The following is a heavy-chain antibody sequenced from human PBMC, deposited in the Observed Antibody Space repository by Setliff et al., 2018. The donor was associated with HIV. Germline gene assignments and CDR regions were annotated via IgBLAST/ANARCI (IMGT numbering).Heavy chain of an antibody. Sequence: TYYIHWLRQAPGQGLEWLGVINPGRGNTNYAQRFQGRVTVTSDTSTTTVYMQLSSLRLEDTAVYFCARGLRGVVKGRYYYMDVWGKGTTVTVSS. CDR3: ARGLRGVVKGRYYYMDV. CDR2: INPGRGNT. V-gene: IGHV1-46*01. D-gene: IGHD3-10*01. J-gene: IGHJ6*03. CDR1: TYY.